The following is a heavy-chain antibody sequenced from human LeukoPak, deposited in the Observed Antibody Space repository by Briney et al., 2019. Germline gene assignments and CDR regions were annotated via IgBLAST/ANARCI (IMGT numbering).Heavy chain of an antibody. Sequence: GGSLRLSCAASGFTFSNHWMSWVRQAPGKGLEWVANINQDGSEKYYVDSVKGRFTISRDNAKNSLYLQMNNLRVEDTAVYYCARDGRPLDYWGQGTLVTVSS. CDR3: ARDGRPLDY. CDR1: GFTFSNHW. J-gene: IGHJ4*02. V-gene: IGHV3-7*03. CDR2: INQDGSEK.